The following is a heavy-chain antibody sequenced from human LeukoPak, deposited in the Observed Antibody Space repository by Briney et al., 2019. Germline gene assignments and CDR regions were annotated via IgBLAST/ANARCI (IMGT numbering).Heavy chain of an antibody. D-gene: IGHD3-10*01. J-gene: IGHJ4*02. CDR1: GGSISSYY. Sequence: SETLSLTCTVSGGSISSYYWSWIRQPPGKGLEWIGYIYYSVIPDYNPSLKSRVTMSVDMSTRQISLKLSSVTAADTAVYYCARGSGGDGSGSLWGQGTLVTVSS. CDR2: IYYSVIP. CDR3: ARGSGGDGSGSL. V-gene: IGHV4-59*01.